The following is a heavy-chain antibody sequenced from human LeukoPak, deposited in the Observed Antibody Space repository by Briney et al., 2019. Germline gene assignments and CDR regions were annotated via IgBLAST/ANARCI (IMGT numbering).Heavy chain of an antibody. CDR2: IKNKFDGETT. V-gene: IGHV3-15*01. CDR1: GFSFNDAW. J-gene: IGHJ1*01. Sequence: GGSLRLSCAASGFSFNDAWMTWVRQAPGKGLEWVGRIKNKFDGETTDYAAPVKGRFTISRDDSKNMVYLQMNSLRAEDTAVYYCARDEQLGGQHWGQGTLVTVSS. CDR3: ARDEQLGGQH. D-gene: IGHD6-6*01.